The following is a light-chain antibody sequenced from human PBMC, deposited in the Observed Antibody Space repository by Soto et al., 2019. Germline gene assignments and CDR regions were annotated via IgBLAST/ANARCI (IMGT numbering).Light chain of an antibody. V-gene: IGKV1-39*01. J-gene: IGKJ1*01. Sequence: DIRMTQSPSSLSASVGDRVTIACRASQSIDTHLNWYQQHPGKAPNALIYEASNLQSVVPSRFSGSGSGTDFTLTISGLQPDDSATYYCQQTYSPPATFGQGTKVEIK. CDR2: EAS. CDR3: QQTYSPPAT. CDR1: QSIDTH.